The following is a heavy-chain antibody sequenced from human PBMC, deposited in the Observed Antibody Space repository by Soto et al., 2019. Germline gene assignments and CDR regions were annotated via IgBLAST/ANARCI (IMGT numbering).Heavy chain of an antibody. J-gene: IGHJ5*02. CDR3: ARGIAAAGHNWFDP. D-gene: IGHD6-13*01. Sequence: SETLSLTCTVSGGSVSSGSYYWSWIRQPPGKGLEWIGYIYYSGSTNYNPSLKSRVTISVDTSKNQFSLKLSSVTAADTAVYYCARGIAAAGHNWFDPWGQGTLVTVSS. CDR1: GGSVSSGSYY. CDR2: IYYSGST. V-gene: IGHV4-61*01.